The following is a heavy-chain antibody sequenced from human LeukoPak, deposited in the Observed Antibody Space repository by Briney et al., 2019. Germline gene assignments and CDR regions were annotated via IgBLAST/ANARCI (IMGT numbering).Heavy chain of an antibody. CDR1: GFTFSSYW. Sequence: EGSLRLSCVASGFTFSSYWMHWVRQDPRKGLVWVSVIYSGGSTYYADSVKGRFTISRDNSKNTLYLQMNSLRAEDTAVYYCAREVYGDYLYWGQGTLVTVSS. D-gene: IGHD4-17*01. CDR3: AREVYGDYLY. V-gene: IGHV3-66*01. J-gene: IGHJ4*02. CDR2: IYSGGST.